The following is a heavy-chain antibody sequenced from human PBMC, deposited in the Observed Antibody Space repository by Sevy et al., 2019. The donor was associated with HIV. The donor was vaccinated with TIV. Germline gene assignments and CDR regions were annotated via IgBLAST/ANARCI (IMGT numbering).Heavy chain of an antibody. V-gene: IGHV3-23*01. Sequence: GGSLRLSCAASGFTFSSYAMNWVRQTPGKGLEWVSGISSTGGSPYYPDSVRGRFTISRDNPTNMLYLQMDSLIGEDTAIYYGAKGLVPFGAIPAFDNWGPGTLLTVSS. CDR3: AKGLVPFGAIPAFDN. D-gene: IGHD3-3*01. CDR2: ISSTGGSP. J-gene: IGHJ4*02. CDR1: GFTFSSYA.